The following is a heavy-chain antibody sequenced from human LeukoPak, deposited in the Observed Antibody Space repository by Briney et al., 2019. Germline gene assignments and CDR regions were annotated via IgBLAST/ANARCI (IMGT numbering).Heavy chain of an antibody. CDR3: ARWVVVTAILGYYFDY. CDR2: INHSGST. V-gene: IGHV4-34*01. Sequence: SETLSLTCAVYGGSFSGYYWSWIRQPPGKGLEWIGEINHSGSTNYNPSLKSRVTISVDTSKNQFSLKLSSVTAADTAVYYCARWVVVTAILGYYFDYRGQGTLVTVSS. J-gene: IGHJ4*02. CDR1: GGSFSGYY. D-gene: IGHD2-21*02.